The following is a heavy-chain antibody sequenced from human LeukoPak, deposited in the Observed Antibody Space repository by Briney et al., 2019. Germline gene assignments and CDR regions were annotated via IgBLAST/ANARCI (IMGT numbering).Heavy chain of an antibody. D-gene: IGHD3-10*01. CDR1: GFTFSSYD. CDR2: IGTAGDT. CDR3: ARVGAHYGMDV. V-gene: IGHV3-13*01. J-gene: IGHJ6*02. Sequence: TGGSLRLSCAASGFTFSSYDMHWVRRATGKGLEWVSAIGTAGDTYYPGSVKGRFTISRENAKNSLYLQMNSLRAEDTAVYYCARVGAHYGMDVWGQGTTVTVSS.